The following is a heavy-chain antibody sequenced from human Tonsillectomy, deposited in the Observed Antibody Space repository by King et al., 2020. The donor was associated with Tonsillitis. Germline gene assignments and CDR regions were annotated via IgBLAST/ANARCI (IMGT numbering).Heavy chain of an antibody. J-gene: IGHJ3*02. Sequence: VQLVESGGGVVQPGRSLRLSCAASGFTFSDYAMHWVRQAPGQGLEWVAVISYDEINKYYADSVQGRFTISRDNSKNTLFLQMNSLSTEVTAVYYCARRHATGRKDEALNIGGQGTLVTVSS. CDR2: ISYDEINK. CDR3: ARRHATGRKDEALNI. V-gene: IGHV3-30-3*01. D-gene: IGHD1-1*01. CDR1: GFTFSDYA.